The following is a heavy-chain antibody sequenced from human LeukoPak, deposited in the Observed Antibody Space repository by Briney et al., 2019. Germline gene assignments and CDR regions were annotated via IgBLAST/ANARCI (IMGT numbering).Heavy chain of an antibody. V-gene: IGHV4-59*01. CDR1: GGSISSYY. D-gene: IGHD6-19*01. CDR2: IYYSGST. Sequence: PSETLSLTCTVSGGSISSYYWSWIRQPPGKGLEWIGYIYYSGSTNYNPSLKSRVTISVDTSKNQFSLKLSSVTAADTAVYYCARDLGVTSGRPWLVRDVGYFDYWGQGTLVTVSS. J-gene: IGHJ4*02. CDR3: ARDLGVTSGRPWLVRDVGYFDY.